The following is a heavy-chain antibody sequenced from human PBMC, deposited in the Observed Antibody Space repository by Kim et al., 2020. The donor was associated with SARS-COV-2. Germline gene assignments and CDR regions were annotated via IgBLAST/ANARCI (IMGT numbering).Heavy chain of an antibody. Sequence: SETLSLTCTVSDGSIRSTSYYWGWIRQPPGKGLEWIGSVYYSGSTDYNPSLKSRVIISIDKSTNQFSLRLNSVTATDTALYYCARRGYYGSSGYYFDYWGRGILVTVSS. CDR2: VYYSGST. CDR3: ARRGYYGSSGYYFDY. D-gene: IGHD3-22*01. CDR1: DGSIRSTSYY. V-gene: IGHV4-39*01. J-gene: IGHJ4*02.